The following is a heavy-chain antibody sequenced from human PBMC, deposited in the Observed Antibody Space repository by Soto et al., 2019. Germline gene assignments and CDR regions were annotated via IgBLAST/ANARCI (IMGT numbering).Heavy chain of an antibody. CDR2: IIPIFGTA. D-gene: IGHD2-8*01. V-gene: IGHV1-69*13. CDR1: GGTFSSYA. CDR3: ALGVLGYCTNGVCPTSDY. Sequence: SVKVSCKASGGTFSSYAISWVRQAPGQGLEWMGGIIPIFGTANYAQKFQGRVTITADESTSTAYMELSSLRSEDTAVYYCALGVLGYCTNGVCPTSDYWGQGTLVTDSS. J-gene: IGHJ4*02.